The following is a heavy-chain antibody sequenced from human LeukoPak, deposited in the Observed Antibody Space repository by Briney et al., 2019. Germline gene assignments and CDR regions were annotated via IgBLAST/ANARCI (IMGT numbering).Heavy chain of an antibody. CDR1: GFNFSAYN. D-gene: IGHD6-19*01. Sequence: PGGSLRLSCAASGFNFSAYNMNWVRQAPGEGLEWVSSISRSGTYIYYADSVKGRLTISRDNAKNSLYLQMNSLRAEDTAVYYCARDSPLKGYNSGWATNAFDFWGQGPLVTVSS. CDR2: ISRSGTYI. CDR3: ARDSPLKGYNSGWATNAFDF. J-gene: IGHJ4*02. V-gene: IGHV3-21*04.